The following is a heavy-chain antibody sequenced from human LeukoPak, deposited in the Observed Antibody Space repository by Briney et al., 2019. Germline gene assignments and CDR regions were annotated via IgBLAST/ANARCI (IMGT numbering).Heavy chain of an antibody. CDR3: ARQGYCIGGSGYSVPSFFDA. V-gene: IGHV4-39*01. CDR1: GGSISSSSYY. Sequence: SETLSLTCTVSGGSISSSSYYWGWIRPPPGKGLEWIGSTYYSGSTYYNPSRKSRVTISVATSKNHFSLKLSSVTAADTAVYYCARQGYCIGGSGYSVPSFFDAWGQGTLVTVSS. D-gene: IGHD2-15*01. CDR2: TYYSGST. J-gene: IGHJ5*02.